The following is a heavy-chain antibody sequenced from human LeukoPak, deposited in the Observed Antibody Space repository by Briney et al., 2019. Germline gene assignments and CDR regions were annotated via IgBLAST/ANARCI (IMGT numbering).Heavy chain of an antibody. V-gene: IGHV3-21*01. J-gene: IGHJ3*02. CDR1: GFTFSTYN. Sequence: PGGSLRLSCAASGFTFSTYNFIWVRQAPGKGLEWVSSISGTGTYKSYADSVRGRFTISREYLQMNSLRAEDTAVYYCTSRVGDTPDIWGHGTMVTVSS. D-gene: IGHD2-15*01. CDR2: ISGTGTYK. CDR3: TSRVGDTPDI.